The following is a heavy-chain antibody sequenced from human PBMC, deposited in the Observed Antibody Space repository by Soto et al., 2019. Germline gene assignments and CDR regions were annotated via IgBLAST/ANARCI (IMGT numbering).Heavy chain of an antibody. Sequence: EVQLVESGGGLIQPGGSLRLSCAASGFTVSSNYMSWVRQAPGKGLEWVSFIYSGGSTYYADSVKGRFTISRDNSKNTLYLQMNSLRAEDTAVYYCARGHCTNGVCYFDYWGQGTLVTVSS. CDR2: IYSGGST. CDR1: GFTVSSNY. CDR3: ARGHCTNGVCYFDY. D-gene: IGHD2-8*01. V-gene: IGHV3-53*01. J-gene: IGHJ4*02.